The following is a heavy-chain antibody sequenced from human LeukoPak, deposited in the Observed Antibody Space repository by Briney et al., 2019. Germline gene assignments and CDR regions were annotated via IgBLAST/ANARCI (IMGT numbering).Heavy chain of an antibody. Sequence: GGSLRLSCAASGFTVSSNYMSWVRQAPGKGLEWVSVIYSGGSTYYADSVKGRFTISRDNAKNTLYLQMNSLRAEDTAVYYCARVHWGYYYDSSGYYFGAFDIWGQGTMVTVSS. CDR1: GFTVSSNY. D-gene: IGHD3-22*01. J-gene: IGHJ3*02. CDR2: IYSGGST. V-gene: IGHV3-53*01. CDR3: ARVHWGYYYDSSGYYFGAFDI.